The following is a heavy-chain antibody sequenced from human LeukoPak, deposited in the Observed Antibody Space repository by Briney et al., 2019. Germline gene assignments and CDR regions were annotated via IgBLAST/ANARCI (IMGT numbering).Heavy chain of an antibody. Sequence: PGGSLRLSCAASGFTFSDYYMSWIRQAPGKGLEWVSYISSSGSTIYYADSVKGRFTISRDNAKNSLYLQMNSLRAEDTAVYYCARDLVRQSSTSSLRLADYYGMDVWGQGTTVTVSS. J-gene: IGHJ6*02. CDR1: GFTFSDYY. CDR2: ISSSGSTI. V-gene: IGHV3-11*01. CDR3: ARDLVRQSSTSSLRLADYYGMDV. D-gene: IGHD2-2*01.